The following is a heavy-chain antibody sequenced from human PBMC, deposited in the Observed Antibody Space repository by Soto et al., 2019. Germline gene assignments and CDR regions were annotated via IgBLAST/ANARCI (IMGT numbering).Heavy chain of an antibody. J-gene: IGHJ6*02. Sequence: SETLSLTCAVSGGSISSSNWWSWVRQSPGKELEWIGEIYHSGGTNYNPSLKSRVTISVDKSKNQFSLKLSSVTAADTAVYYYARDRWFGELSYYYGMDVWGQGTTVTVSS. V-gene: IGHV4-4*02. CDR2: IYHSGGT. CDR3: ARDRWFGELSYYYGMDV. CDR1: GGSISSSNW. D-gene: IGHD3-10*01.